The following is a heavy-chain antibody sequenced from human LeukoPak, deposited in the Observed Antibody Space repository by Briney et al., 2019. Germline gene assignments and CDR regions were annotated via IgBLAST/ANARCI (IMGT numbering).Heavy chain of an antibody. V-gene: IGHV4-34*01. J-gene: IGHJ6*03. CDR3: ARVDSSSWYGPSSLGHYYYYMDV. Sequence: SETLSLTCAVYGGSFSGYYWSWIPQPPGKGLEWIGEINHSGSTNYNPSLKSRVTISVDTSKNQFSLKLSSVTAADTAVYYCARVDSSSWYGPSSLGHYYYYMDVWGKGTTVTVSS. D-gene: IGHD6-13*01. CDR2: INHSGST. CDR1: GGSFSGYY.